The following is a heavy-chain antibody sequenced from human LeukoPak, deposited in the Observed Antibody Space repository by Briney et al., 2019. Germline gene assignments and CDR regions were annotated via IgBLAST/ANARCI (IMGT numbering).Heavy chain of an antibody. D-gene: IGHD2-2*01. CDR3: ARSSGGLSVEPGDIVVVPAAGHEDY. CDR2: ISAYNGNT. J-gene: IGHJ4*02. V-gene: IGHV1-18*01. Sequence: GASVKVSCKASGYTFTSYGISWVRQAPGQGLEWMGWISAYNGNTNYAQKLQGRVTMTTDTSTSTAYMELRSLRSDDTAVYYCARSSGGLSVEPGDIVVVPAAGHEDYWGQGTLVTVSS. CDR1: GYTFTSYG.